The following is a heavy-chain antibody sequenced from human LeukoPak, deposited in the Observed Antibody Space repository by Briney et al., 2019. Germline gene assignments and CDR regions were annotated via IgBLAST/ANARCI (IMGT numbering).Heavy chain of an antibody. CDR1: GFSLSISGVG. V-gene: IGHV2-5*02. J-gene: IGHJ4*02. Sequence: ESGPTLVKPTQTLTLTCTFSGFSLSISGVGVGWIRQPPGKALEWLALIYWDDDKRYSPSLKSRLTITKDTSKNQVVLTMTNMDPVDTATYYCAHRLKDSSGYLPYFDYWGQGTLVTVSS. D-gene: IGHD3-22*01. CDR3: AHRLKDSSGYLPYFDY. CDR2: IYWDDDK.